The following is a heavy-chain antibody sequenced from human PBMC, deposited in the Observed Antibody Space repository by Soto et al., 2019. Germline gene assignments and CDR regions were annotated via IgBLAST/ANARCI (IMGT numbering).Heavy chain of an antibody. D-gene: IGHD3-16*01. CDR2: INAYNGNT. J-gene: IGHJ6*02. V-gene: IGHV1-18*01. CDR1: GYSFTRYG. Sequence: QVQLVQSGAEVKNPGASVKVSCKASGYSFTRYGIGWARQAPGQGLEWMGWINAYNGNTNYAQNLQGRLTLTTDTSTTTAYMELRSLRSNDTAIYYCAMVDVYVTPSPQDVWAKGPRSPSP. CDR3: AMVDVYVTPSPQDV.